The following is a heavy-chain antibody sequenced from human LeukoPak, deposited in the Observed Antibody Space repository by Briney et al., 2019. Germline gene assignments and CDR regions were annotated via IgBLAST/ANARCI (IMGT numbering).Heavy chain of an antibody. CDR1: GSSISSSYF. Sequence: SETLTLTCTVSGSSISSSYFWGWIRQPPGKGLEWIGSIYHSGITYYTSSLKSRVTISVDTSKNQFSLRLNSVTAADTAVYYCARASGSGSYYGMDVWGQGTTVTVSS. D-gene: IGHD1-26*01. V-gene: IGHV4-38-2*02. CDR2: IYHSGIT. CDR3: ARASGSGSYYGMDV. J-gene: IGHJ6*02.